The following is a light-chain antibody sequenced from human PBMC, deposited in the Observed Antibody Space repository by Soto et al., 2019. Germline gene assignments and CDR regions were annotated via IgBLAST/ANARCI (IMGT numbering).Light chain of an antibody. CDR3: LSYTGGSTDVV. V-gene: IGLV2-14*01. CDR1: SSDVATYNY. CDR2: EVT. Sequence: QSVLTQPASVSGSPGQSITISCTGTSSDVATYNYVSWYQQHPGKGPKLLIYEVTHRPSGVSNRFSGSKSGNTASLTISGLQAEDEADYYCLSYTGGSTDVVFGGGTKVTVL. J-gene: IGLJ2*01.